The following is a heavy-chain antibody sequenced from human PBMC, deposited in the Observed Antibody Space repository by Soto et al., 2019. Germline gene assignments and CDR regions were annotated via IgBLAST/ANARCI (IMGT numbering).Heavy chain of an antibody. J-gene: IGHJ6*02. CDR1: GYTFTGYY. CDR2: INPNSGGT. D-gene: IGHD1-26*01. Sequence: ASVKVSCKASGYTFTGYYMHWVRHAPGQGLEWMGWINPNSGGTNYAQKFQGRVTMTRDTSISTAYMELSRLRSDDTAVYYCARESGSYYQYYYYGMDVWGQGTTVTVSS. CDR3: ARESGSYYQYYYYGMDV. V-gene: IGHV1-2*02.